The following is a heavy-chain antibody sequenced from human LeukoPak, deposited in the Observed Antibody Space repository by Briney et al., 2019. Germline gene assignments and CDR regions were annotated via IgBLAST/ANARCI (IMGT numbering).Heavy chain of an antibody. J-gene: IGHJ4*02. D-gene: IGHD2-8*01. CDR3: ARGDNIVHPAYYFDY. CDR1: GFTFSSYS. V-gene: IGHV3-21*01. CDR2: ISSGSTYT. Sequence: PGGSLRLSCPASGFTFSSYSMNWVRQAPGKGLEWVSFISSGSTYTYYADSVKGRFTISRDNARNTLYLQMNSLRAEDTAVYYCARGDNIVHPAYYFDYWGQGTLVTVSS.